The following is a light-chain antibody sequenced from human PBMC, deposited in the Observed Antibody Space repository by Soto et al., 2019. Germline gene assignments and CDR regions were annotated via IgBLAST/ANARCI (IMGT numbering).Light chain of an antibody. CDR3: MQALQTPLT. CDR2: LGS. J-gene: IGKJ5*01. Sequence: DIGMTKSQLSLPVTPGERASISCRSSQSLLHSNGYNYLDWYLQKPGQSPQLLIYLGSYRASGVPDRFSGSGSGTDFTLKISRVEAEDVGVYYCMQALQTPLTFGQGTRLEIK. V-gene: IGKV2-28*01. CDR1: QSLLHSNGYNY.